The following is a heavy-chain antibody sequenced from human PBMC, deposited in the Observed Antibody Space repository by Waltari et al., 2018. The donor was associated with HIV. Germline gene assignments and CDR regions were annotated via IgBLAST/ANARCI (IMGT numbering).Heavy chain of an antibody. Sequence: QVQLQESGPGLVKPSQTLSLTCTVSGGSISSGSYYWSWIRQPAGKGLEWIGRIYTSGSTNYTPSLKSRVTISVDTSKNQFSLKLSSVTAADTAVYYCARGAKVNFDYWGQGTLVTVSS. J-gene: IGHJ4*02. V-gene: IGHV4-61*02. CDR3: ARGAKVNFDY. CDR1: GGSISSGSYY. CDR2: IYTSGST.